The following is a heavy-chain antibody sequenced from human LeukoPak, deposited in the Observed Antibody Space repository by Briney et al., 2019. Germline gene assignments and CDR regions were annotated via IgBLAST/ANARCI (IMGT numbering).Heavy chain of an antibody. CDR1: GYTFTSYG. V-gene: IGHV1-18*01. CDR2: ISAYNGNT. CDR3: ARDEGSGSYGLGGPIDY. Sequence: GASVKVSCKASGYTFTSYGISWVRQAPGQGLEWMGWISAYNGNTNYAQKLQGRVTMTTDTSTSTAYMELRSLRSDDTAVYYCARDEGSGSYGLGGPIDYWGQGTLVTVSS. J-gene: IGHJ4*02. D-gene: IGHD1-26*01.